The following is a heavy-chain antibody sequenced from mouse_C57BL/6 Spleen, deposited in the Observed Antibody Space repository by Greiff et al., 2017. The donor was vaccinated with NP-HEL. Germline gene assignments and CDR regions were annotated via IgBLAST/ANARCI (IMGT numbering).Heavy chain of an antibody. J-gene: IGHJ3*01. CDR1: GFSLTSYA. CDR3: ARGEATRSWFAY. V-gene: IGHV2-9-1*01. D-gene: IGHD3-2*02. Sequence: VKLMESGPGLVAPSQSLSITCTVSGFSLTSYAISWVHQPPGKGLEWLGVIWTGGGTNYNSALKSRLSISKDNSKSQVFLKMNSLQTDDTARYYCARGEATRSWFAYWGQGTLVTVSA. CDR2: IWTGGGT.